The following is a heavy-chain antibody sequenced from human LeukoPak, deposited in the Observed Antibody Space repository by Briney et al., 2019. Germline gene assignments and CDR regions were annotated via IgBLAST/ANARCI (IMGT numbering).Heavy chain of an antibody. D-gene: IGHD5-18*01. Sequence: PSETLSLTCTVSGDSISPYYWSWIRQPPGKGLEWMGYIHYNGSTNYNSSLKSRVTISVDTSNNQFSLKLSSVTAADTAVYYCARGSYSYDYWGQGTLVTVSS. CDR1: GDSISPYY. J-gene: IGHJ4*02. CDR2: IHYNGST. CDR3: ARGSYSYDY. V-gene: IGHV4-59*01.